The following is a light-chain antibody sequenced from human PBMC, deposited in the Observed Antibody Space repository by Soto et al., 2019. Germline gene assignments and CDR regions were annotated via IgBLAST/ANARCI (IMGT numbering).Light chain of an antibody. V-gene: IGKV3D-20*02. CDR2: DAS. CDR3: QQRSVWPPSIT. J-gene: IGKJ5*01. CDR1: QSVPNRF. Sequence: EIVLTQSPGTLSLSPGERATLSCRASQSVPNRFLAWYQQKPGQAPRLLIFDASNRATGIPDRFSGSGSGTDFTLTISTLEPEDFAVYYCQQRSVWPPSITFGQGTRLGIK.